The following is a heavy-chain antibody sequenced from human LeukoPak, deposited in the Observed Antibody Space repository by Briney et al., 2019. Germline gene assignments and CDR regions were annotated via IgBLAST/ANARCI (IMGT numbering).Heavy chain of an antibody. CDR1: GYTFTSYA. CDR3: ARRYSSSWEKVFDY. V-gene: IGHV1-3*01. Sequence: ASVKVSCKASGYTFTSYAMHWVRQAPGQRLEWMGWISAGNGNTKYSQKFQGRVTITRDTSASTAYMELSSLRSEDTAVYYCARRYSSSWEKVFDYWGQGTLVTVSS. CDR2: ISAGNGNT. J-gene: IGHJ4*02. D-gene: IGHD6-13*01.